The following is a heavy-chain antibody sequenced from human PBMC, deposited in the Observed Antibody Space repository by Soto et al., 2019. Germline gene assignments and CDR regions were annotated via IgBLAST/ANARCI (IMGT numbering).Heavy chain of an antibody. CDR1: GFTFGNFA. CDR3: AKAKSNGSGKYGYYFDY. CDR2: ITGRGDST. Sequence: EVQLLASGGGLVQPGGSLRLSCAASGFTFGNFALSWVRQAPGKGLEWVSGITGRGDSTNYADSVKGRFTISRDPSKNTLYLEMNSLRAEDTAVYYCAKAKSNGSGKYGYYFDYWGQGTRVTVSS. J-gene: IGHJ4*02. V-gene: IGHV3-23*01. D-gene: IGHD3-10*01.